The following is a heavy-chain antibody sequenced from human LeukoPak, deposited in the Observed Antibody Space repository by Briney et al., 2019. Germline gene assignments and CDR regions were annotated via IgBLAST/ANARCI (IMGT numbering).Heavy chain of an antibody. J-gene: IGHJ4*02. CDR2: IYYSGST. Sequence: SETLSLTCTVSGGSISSSSYYWGWIRQPPGKGLEWIGSIYYSGSTYYNPSLKSRVTISVDTSKSQFSLKLSSVTAADTAVYYCARQGMGVSTLNPRDFDYWGQGTLVTVSS. CDR1: GGSISSSSYY. V-gene: IGHV4-39*01. CDR3: ARQGMGVSTLNPRDFDY. D-gene: IGHD5/OR15-5a*01.